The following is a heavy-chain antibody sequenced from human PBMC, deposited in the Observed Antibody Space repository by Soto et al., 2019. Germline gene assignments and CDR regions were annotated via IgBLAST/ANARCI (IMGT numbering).Heavy chain of an antibody. CDR2: IYHSGST. Sequence: QVQLQESGPGLVKPSGTLSLTCAVSGGSISSSNWWRWVRQPPGKGLEWIGEIYHSGSTNYNPSLKSRVTISVDKAKNQFSLKLSSVTAADTAVYYCARQTGTLRYYYYYGMDVWGQGTTVTVSS. D-gene: IGHD1-7*01. CDR1: GGSISSSNW. J-gene: IGHJ6*02. V-gene: IGHV4-4*02. CDR3: ARQTGTLRYYYYYGMDV.